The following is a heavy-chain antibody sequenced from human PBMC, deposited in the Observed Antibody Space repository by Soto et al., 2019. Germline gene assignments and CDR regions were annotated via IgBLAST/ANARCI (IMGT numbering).Heavy chain of an antibody. D-gene: IGHD6-6*01. CDR2: IIPIFGTA. CDR3: ARGEQLDNWFDP. V-gene: IGHV1-69*13. CDR1: AGTFSSYA. Sequence: SVKVSCKASAGTFSSYAIICGRPAPGQGLEWMGGIIPIFGTANYAQKFQGRVTITADESTSTAYMELSSLRSEDTAVYYCARGEQLDNWFDPWGQGTLVTVSS. J-gene: IGHJ5*02.